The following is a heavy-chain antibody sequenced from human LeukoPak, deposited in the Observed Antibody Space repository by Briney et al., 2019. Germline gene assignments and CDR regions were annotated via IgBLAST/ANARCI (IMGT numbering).Heavy chain of an antibody. V-gene: IGHV1-69*13. Sequence: ASVKVSCEASGGTFSSYAISWVRQAPGQGLEWMGGIIPIFGTANYAQKFQGRVTITADESTSTAYMELSSLRSEDTAVYYCARGPWSGYDFPHFDYWGQGTLVTVSS. J-gene: IGHJ4*02. CDR2: IIPIFGTA. CDR3: ARGPWSGYDFPHFDY. D-gene: IGHD5-12*01. CDR1: GGTFSSYA.